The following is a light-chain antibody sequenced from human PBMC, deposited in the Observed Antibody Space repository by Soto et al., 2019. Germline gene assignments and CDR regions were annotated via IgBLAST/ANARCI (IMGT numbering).Light chain of an antibody. J-gene: IGLJ2*01. CDR1: SSNIETNL. CDR3: TATDDRLTGPV. V-gene: IGLV1-47*02. Sequence: QSVLTQPPSASGTPGQRVTISCSGSSSNIETNLVHWYQHLPGASPRLLIYNNDQRPSGVPGPFSASKSGTSAFLAIRGPRSEDWGGFYCTATDDRLTGPVFGGGTKLTVL. CDR2: NND.